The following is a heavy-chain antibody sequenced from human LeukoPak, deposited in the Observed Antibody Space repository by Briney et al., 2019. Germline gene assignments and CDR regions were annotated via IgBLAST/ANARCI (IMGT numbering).Heavy chain of an antibody. D-gene: IGHD3-10*01. CDR2: ISSSSSYI. J-gene: IGHJ4*01. CDR3: AKDLVRFGEVVGGGPDY. Sequence: PGGSLRLSCAASGFTFSSYSMNWVRQAPGKGLEWVSSISSSSSYIYYADSVKGRFTISRDNSKNTLYLQMNSLRAEDTAVYYCAKDLVRFGEVVGGGPDYWGHGTLVTASS. CDR1: GFTFSSYS. V-gene: IGHV3-21*01.